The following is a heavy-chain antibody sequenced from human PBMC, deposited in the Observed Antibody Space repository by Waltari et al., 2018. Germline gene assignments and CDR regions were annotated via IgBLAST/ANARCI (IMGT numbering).Heavy chain of an antibody. CDR1: GGTFSSSA. V-gene: IGHV1-69*05. D-gene: IGHD1-26*01. CDR2: IIPILGTA. J-gene: IGHJ4*02. Sequence: QVQLVQSGAEVKKPGSSVKVSCKASGGTFSSSAIHWVRQAPGQGLEGRGGIIPILGTANYAQKFQGRVTITTDESTSTAYMELSSLRSEDTAVYYCARGVGATAPFDYWGQGTLVTVSS. CDR3: ARGVGATAPFDY.